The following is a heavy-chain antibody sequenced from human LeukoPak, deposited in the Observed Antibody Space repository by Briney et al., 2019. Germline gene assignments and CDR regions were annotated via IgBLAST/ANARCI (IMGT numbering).Heavy chain of an antibody. Sequence: GASVNVSCKASGYTFTSSYINWVRQAPGQGLEWMGWVSAYNGKTSYVQNFQGRVTMTTDSSTNTAYMDLTSLTSDDTAVYYCARGGTYYPCTDYWGQGTLVTVSS. CDR2: VSAYNGKT. D-gene: IGHD1-26*01. J-gene: IGHJ4*02. CDR3: ARGGTYYPCTDY. V-gene: IGHV1-18*01. CDR1: GYTFTSSY.